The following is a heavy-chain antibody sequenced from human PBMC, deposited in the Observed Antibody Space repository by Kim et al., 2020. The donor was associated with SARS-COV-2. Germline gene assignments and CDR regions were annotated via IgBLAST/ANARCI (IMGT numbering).Heavy chain of an antibody. CDR2: IYYSGST. CDR3: AREWNDYVWGSYDRAFDI. D-gene: IGHD3-16*01. V-gene: IGHV4-31*03. J-gene: IGHJ3*02. Sequence: SETLSLTCTVSGGSISSGGYYWSWIRQHPGKGLEWIGYIYYSGSTYYNPSLKSRVTISVDTSKNQFSLKLSSVTAADTAVYYCAREWNDYVWGSYDRAFDIWGQGTMVTVSS. CDR1: GGSISSGGYY.